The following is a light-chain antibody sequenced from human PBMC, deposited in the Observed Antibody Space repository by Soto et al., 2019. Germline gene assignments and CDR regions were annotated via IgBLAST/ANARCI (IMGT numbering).Light chain of an antibody. Sequence: LTQPASVSGSPGQSITISFTGTSSDVGGHNSVSWYQQHPGKAPKLMIYNVSNRPSGVSNRFSGSKSGNTASLTISGLLAEDEADYYCTSYTSSSTYVFGAGTKVT. CDR2: NVS. CDR1: SSDVGGHNS. CDR3: TSYTSSSTYV. J-gene: IGLJ1*01. V-gene: IGLV2-14*01.